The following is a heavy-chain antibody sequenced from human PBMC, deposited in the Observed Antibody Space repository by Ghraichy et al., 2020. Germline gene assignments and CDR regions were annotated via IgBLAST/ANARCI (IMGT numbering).Heavy chain of an antibody. V-gene: IGHV4-39*01. D-gene: IGHD3-9*01. CDR2: IYYSGST. Sequence: SQTLSLTCTVSGGSISSSNYYWGWIRQPPGTGLEWIGGIYYSGSTYYSPSRKHRVTISVDTSKNQFSLRLSSVTTADTAVYYCTKTYYDILTASFDPWGQGTLVTVSS. CDR3: TKTYYDILTASFDP. CDR1: GGSISSSNYY. J-gene: IGHJ5*02.